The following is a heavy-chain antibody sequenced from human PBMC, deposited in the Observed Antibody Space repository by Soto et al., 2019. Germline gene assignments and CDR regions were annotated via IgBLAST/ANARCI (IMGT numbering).Heavy chain of an antibody. V-gene: IGHV2-5*02. CDR3: ASLRGSFCSFDH. CDR2: IYWDDDI. Sequence: QITLKESGPTLVKPTQTLALTCTFSGFSLSTTGVGVGWIRQPPGKALEWLALIYWDDDIRYSPSLKNRLTITKDTSKNQVVLTMTNMNPVDTATYYCASLRGSFCSFDHWGQGTLVIVSS. CDR1: GFSLSTTGVG. D-gene: IGHD1-26*01. J-gene: IGHJ4*02.